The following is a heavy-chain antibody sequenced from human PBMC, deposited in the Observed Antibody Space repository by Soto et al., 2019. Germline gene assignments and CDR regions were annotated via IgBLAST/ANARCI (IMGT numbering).Heavy chain of an antibody. CDR3: AKLEYYYDSSGYSYYYYGMDV. J-gene: IGHJ6*02. Sequence: ASVKVSCKVSGYTLTELSMHWVRQAPGKGLEWMGGFDPEDGETIYAQKFQGRVTMTEDTSTDTAYMELSSLRSEDTAVYYCAKLEYYYDSSGYSYYYYGMDVWGQGTTVTV. V-gene: IGHV1-24*01. CDR2: FDPEDGET. D-gene: IGHD3-22*01. CDR1: GYTLTELS.